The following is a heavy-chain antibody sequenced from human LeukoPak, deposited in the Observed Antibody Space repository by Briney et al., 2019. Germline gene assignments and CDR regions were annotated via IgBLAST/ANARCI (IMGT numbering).Heavy chain of an antibody. CDR1: GFTFSSYG. V-gene: IGHV3-30*02. CDR2: IRYDGSNK. Sequence: GRSLRLSCAASGFTFSSYGMHWVRQAPGKGLEWVAFIRYDGSNKYYADSVKGRFTISRDNSKNTLYLQMNSLRAEDTAVYYCAKDMFSYYYYMDVWGKGTTVTISS. D-gene: IGHD3-10*02. J-gene: IGHJ6*03. CDR3: AKDMFSYYYYMDV.